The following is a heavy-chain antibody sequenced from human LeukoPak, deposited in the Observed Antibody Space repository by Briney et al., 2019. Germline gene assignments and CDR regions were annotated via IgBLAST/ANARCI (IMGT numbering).Heavy chain of an antibody. D-gene: IGHD1-26*01. CDR3: ARESSGSYLRNYYYYYMDV. J-gene: IGHJ6*03. Sequence: SETLSLTCTVSGGSISSHYWSWIRQPPGKGLEWIGYIYYSGSTNYNPSLKSRVTISVDTSKNQFSLKLSSVTAADTAVYYCARESSGSYLRNYYYYYMDVWGKGTTVTVSS. CDR1: GGSISSHY. CDR2: IYYSGST. V-gene: IGHV4-59*11.